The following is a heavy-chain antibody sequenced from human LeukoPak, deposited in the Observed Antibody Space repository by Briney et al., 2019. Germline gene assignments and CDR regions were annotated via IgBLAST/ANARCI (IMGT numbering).Heavy chain of an antibody. CDR2: INHSGST. CDR1: GGSFSGYY. J-gene: IGHJ4*02. CDR3: ARTKTGTTGGGVHDY. D-gene: IGHD1-1*01. V-gene: IGHV4-34*01. Sequence: PSETLSLTCAVYGGSFSGYYWSWIRQPPGKGLEWIGEINHSGSTNYNPSLKSRVTISVDTSKNQFSLKLSSVTAADTAVYYCARTKTGTTGGGVHDYWGQGTLVTVSS.